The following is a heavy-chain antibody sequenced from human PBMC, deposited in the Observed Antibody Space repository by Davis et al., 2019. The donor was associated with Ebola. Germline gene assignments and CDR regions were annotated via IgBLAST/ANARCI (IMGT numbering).Heavy chain of an antibody. J-gene: IGHJ4*02. V-gene: IGHV3-7*01. CDR1: GFTFSSFW. D-gene: IGHD4-23*01. Sequence: GGSLRLSCATSGFTFSSFWMSWVRQAPGKGLEWLVNINQDGSVKQDVDSVRGRFTISRDNAKNSLYLQMNGLRAEDTAVYYCARGPSTGNSFTYWGQGTLVTVSS. CDR3: ARGPSTGNSFTY. CDR2: INQDGSVK.